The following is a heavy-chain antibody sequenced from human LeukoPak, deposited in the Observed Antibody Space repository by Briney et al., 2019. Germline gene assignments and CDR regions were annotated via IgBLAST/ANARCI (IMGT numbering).Heavy chain of an antibody. CDR3: ARVQSRPSRFDP. CDR2: IQYSGST. Sequence: SSETLSLTCTVSGGSIGSSSYYWGWIRQPPGKGLEWIGSIQYSGSTNYSPSPMSRVTRSVDTSKNQYSLKLSSMTAADTAVHYCARVQSRPSRFDPWGQGTLVTVSS. CDR1: GGSIGSSSYY. V-gene: IGHV4-39*07. D-gene: IGHD6-6*01. J-gene: IGHJ5*02.